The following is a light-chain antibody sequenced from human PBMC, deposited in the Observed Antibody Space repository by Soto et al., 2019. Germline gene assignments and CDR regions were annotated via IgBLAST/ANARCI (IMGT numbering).Light chain of an antibody. CDR2: LNNDGSH. CDR3: QTWGTGIHVV. J-gene: IGLJ2*01. V-gene: IGLV4-69*01. CDR1: SDHSTYA. Sequence: QPVLTQSPSASASLGASVKLTCTLSSDHSTYAIAWHQQQPEKGPRFLMKLNNDGSHIKGDGIPDRFSGSSSGADRYLSISSLQSQDEADYYCQTWGTGIHVVFGGGPKLTVL.